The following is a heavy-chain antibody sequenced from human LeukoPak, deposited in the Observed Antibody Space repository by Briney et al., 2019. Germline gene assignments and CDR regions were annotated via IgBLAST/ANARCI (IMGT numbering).Heavy chain of an antibody. CDR3: ARVYTSSWYRGSLNFDY. J-gene: IGHJ4*02. Sequence: TLSLTCTVSGGSIISYGWSWIRQPPGKGLEWIGYIFYSGSTNYNPSLKSRGTISVDTSKNQFSLRLSTVTAADTAVYYCARVYTSSWYRGSLNFDYWGQGTLVTVSS. CDR2: IFYSGST. CDR1: GGSIISYG. D-gene: IGHD6-13*01. V-gene: IGHV4-59*01.